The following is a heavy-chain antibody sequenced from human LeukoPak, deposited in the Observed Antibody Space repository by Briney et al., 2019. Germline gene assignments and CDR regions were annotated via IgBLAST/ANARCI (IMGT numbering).Heavy chain of an antibody. J-gene: IGHJ4*02. CDR2: INEDGSEK. CDR1: GFTFNRYW. CDR3: ARDWWDSSGYFDY. D-gene: IGHD3-22*01. Sequence: PGGSLRLSCAASGFTFNRYWMSWVRQAPGKGLEWVANINEDGSEKYHVDSVKGRFTISRDNAKNSVYLQMNSLRAEDTAVYYCARDWWDSSGYFDYWGQGTLVTVSS. V-gene: IGHV3-7*01.